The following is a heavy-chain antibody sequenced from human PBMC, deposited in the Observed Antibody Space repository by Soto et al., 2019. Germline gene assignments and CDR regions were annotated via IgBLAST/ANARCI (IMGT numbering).Heavy chain of an antibody. CDR2: IKQDGSEK. Sequence: GGSLRLSCAASGFTFSSYWMSWVRQAPGKGLEWVANIKQDGSEKYYVDSVKGRFTISRDNAKNSLYLQMNSLRAEDTAVYYCAREGDPRITMVRGVISYWGQGTLVTVSS. CDR3: AREGDPRITMVRGVISY. V-gene: IGHV3-7*01. CDR1: GFTFSSYW. J-gene: IGHJ4*02. D-gene: IGHD3-10*01.